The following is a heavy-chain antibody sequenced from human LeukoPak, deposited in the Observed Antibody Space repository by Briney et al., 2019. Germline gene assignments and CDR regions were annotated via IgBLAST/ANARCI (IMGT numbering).Heavy chain of an antibody. CDR3: ARYQGGYSSGWYEGFDY. Sequence: GGSLRLSCAASGFTFSSYSMNWVRQAPGKGLEWVSSISSSSSYIYYADSVKGRFTISRDNSKNTLYLQMNSLRAEDTAVYYCARYQGGYSSGWYEGFDYWGQGTLVTVSS. CDR2: ISSSSSYI. D-gene: IGHD6-19*01. CDR1: GFTFSSYS. J-gene: IGHJ4*02. V-gene: IGHV3-21*01.